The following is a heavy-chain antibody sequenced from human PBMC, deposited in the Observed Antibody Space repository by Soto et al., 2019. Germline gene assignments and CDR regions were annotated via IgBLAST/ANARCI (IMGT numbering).Heavy chain of an antibody. Sequence: PGGSLRLSCAASGFTFSSYAMSWVRQAPGKGLEWVSAISGSGGSTYYADSVKGRFTISRDNSKNTLYLQINSLRAEDTAVYYCAKEEVGGSYGGYYYYGMDVWGQGTTVTVSS. J-gene: IGHJ6*02. D-gene: IGHD1-26*01. CDR2: ISGSGGST. CDR3: AKEEVGGSYGGYYYYGMDV. CDR1: GFTFSSYA. V-gene: IGHV3-23*01.